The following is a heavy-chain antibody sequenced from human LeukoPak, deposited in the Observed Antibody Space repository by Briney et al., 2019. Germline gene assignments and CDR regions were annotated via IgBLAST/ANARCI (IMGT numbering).Heavy chain of an antibody. V-gene: IGHV3-21*01. J-gene: IGHJ4*02. Sequence: GGSLRLSCAASGFTFSSYSMTWVRQAPGKGLEWVSSISSSSSYIYYADSVKGRFTISRDNAKNSLDLQMNSLRAEDTAVYYCASYDFWSGYNRKFDYWGQGTLVTVSS. CDR1: GFTFSSYS. D-gene: IGHD3-3*01. CDR2: ISSSSSYI. CDR3: ASYDFWSGYNRKFDY.